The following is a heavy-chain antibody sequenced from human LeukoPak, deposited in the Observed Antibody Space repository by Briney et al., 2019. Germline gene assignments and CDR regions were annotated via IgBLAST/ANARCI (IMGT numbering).Heavy chain of an antibody. J-gene: IGHJ4*02. D-gene: IGHD3-3*01. CDR1: GGSISSYY. CDR3: ARGPYYDFWSGSLS. V-gene: IGHV4-59*12. CDR2: IYYSGST. Sequence: SETLSLTCTVSGGSISSYYWGWIRQPPGKGLEWIGYIYYSGSTYYNPSLKSRVTISVDRSKNQLSLKLSSVTAADTAVYYCARGPYYDFWSGSLSWGQGTLVTVSS.